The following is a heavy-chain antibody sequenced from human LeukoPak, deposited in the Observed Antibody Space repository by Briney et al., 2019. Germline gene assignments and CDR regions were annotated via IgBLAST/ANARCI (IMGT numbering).Heavy chain of an antibody. CDR1: GYTFTSYG. D-gene: IGHD6-19*01. Sequence: ASVKVSCKASGYTFTSYGISWVRQAPGQGLEWMGWISAYNGNTNYAQKLQGRVTITADESTSTAYMELSSLRSEDTAVYYCARDLFPHSSGWFGWGNWFDPWGQGTLVTVSS. V-gene: IGHV1-18*01. J-gene: IGHJ5*02. CDR3: ARDLFPHSSGWFGWGNWFDP. CDR2: ISAYNGNT.